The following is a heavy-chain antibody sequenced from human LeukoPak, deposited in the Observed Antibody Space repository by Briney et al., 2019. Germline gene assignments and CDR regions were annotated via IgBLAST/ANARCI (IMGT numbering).Heavy chain of an antibody. J-gene: IGHJ4*02. CDR2: IWFDGSGK. CDR1: GFTFSNYG. V-gene: IGHV3-33*01. CDR3: ARGYLGAQYYFDY. Sequence: GGSLRLSCAASGFTFSNYGMNWVRQAPGKGLEWVAVIWFDGSGKYYADSVKGRFTISRDNSKNTLYLQMNSLRAEDTAVYYCARGYLGAQYYFDYWGQGTLVTVSS. D-gene: IGHD1-14*01.